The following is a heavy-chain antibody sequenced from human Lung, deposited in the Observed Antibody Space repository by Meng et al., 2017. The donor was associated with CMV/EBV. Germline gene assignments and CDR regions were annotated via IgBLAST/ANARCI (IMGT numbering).Heavy chain of an antibody. J-gene: IGHJ6*02. CDR2: IWYDGSNK. D-gene: IGHD2-2*01. V-gene: IGHV3-33*06. CDR1: GFTFSSYG. Sequence: GESLKISCAASGFTFSSYGMHWVRQAPGKGLEWVSVIWYDGSNKYYADSVKGRFTISRDNSKNTLYLQMNSLRAEDTAVYYCAKDMGYCSSTSCSDYYYYGMDVWGQGTTVTVSS. CDR3: AKDMGYCSSTSCSDYYYYGMDV.